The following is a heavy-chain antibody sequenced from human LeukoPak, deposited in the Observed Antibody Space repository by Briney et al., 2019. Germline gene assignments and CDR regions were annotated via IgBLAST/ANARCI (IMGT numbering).Heavy chain of an antibody. CDR3: AKAPNSGSYSCWLDH. V-gene: IGHV3-23*01. CDR1: GITFSSYA. D-gene: IGHD1-26*01. Sequence: GGSLRLSCAASGITFSSYAMSWVRQAPGKGLEWVAAISGGGGRTYYADSVKGRFTISRDNSKNTLYLQVNSLRAEDTAVYYCAKAPNSGSYSCWLDHWGQGTLVTVSS. J-gene: IGHJ4*02. CDR2: ISGGGGRT.